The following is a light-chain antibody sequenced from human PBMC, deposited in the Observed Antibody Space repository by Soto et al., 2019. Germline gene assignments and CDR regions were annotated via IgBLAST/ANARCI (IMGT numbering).Light chain of an antibody. CDR2: AAS. CDR1: QGISSY. Sequence: IQLTQSPSSLSASVGDRVTITCRASQGISSYLAWYQQKPGKAPKLLIYAASTLQSGVPSRFSGSGSGTDSTLTISSLQPEDFATYYCQQLNSYPPWTFGQGTKVDI. CDR3: QQLNSYPPWT. V-gene: IGKV1-9*01. J-gene: IGKJ1*01.